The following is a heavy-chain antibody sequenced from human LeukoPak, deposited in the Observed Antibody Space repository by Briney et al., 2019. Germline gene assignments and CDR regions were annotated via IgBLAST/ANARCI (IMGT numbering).Heavy chain of an antibody. V-gene: IGHV1-18*01. J-gene: IGHJ4*02. CDR2: ISAYNGNT. Sequence: ASVKVSCKASGYTFTSYGISWVRQAPGQGLEWMGWISAYNGNTNYAQKLQGRVTMTTDTSTSTAYMELRSLRSDDTAVYYCARSGNRALTYYDFWSGYPFDYWGQGTLVTVSS. D-gene: IGHD3-3*01. CDR1: GYTFTSYG. CDR3: ARSGNRALTYYDFWSGYPFDY.